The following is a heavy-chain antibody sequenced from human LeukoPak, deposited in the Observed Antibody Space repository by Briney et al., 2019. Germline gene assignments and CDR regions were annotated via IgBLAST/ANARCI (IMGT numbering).Heavy chain of an antibody. CDR3: AREYYDSWSGYYTGIDY. CDR2: INPNSGGT. V-gene: IGHV1-2*02. CDR1: GYTFTGYY. D-gene: IGHD3-3*01. J-gene: IGHJ4*02. Sequence: ASVKVSCKASGYTFTGYYMHWVRQPPGQGLEWMGWINPNSGGTNYAQKFQGRVTMTRDTSISTAYMELSRLRSDDTAVYYCAREYYDSWSGYYTGIDYWGQGTLVTVSS.